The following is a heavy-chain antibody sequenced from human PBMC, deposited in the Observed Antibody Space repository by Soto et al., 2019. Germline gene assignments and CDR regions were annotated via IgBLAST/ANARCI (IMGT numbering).Heavy chain of an antibody. Sequence: GGSLRLSSAASGFTFDDYAMHWVRQAPGKGLEWVSGISWNSGSIGYADSVKGRFTISRDNAKNSLYPQMNSLRAEDTALYYCAKDGNVCSSTSCYGYYYYYYMDVWGKGTTVAVSS. CDR3: AKDGNVCSSTSCYGYYYYYYMDV. CDR2: ISWNSGSI. D-gene: IGHD2-2*01. J-gene: IGHJ6*03. CDR1: GFTFDDYA. V-gene: IGHV3-9*01.